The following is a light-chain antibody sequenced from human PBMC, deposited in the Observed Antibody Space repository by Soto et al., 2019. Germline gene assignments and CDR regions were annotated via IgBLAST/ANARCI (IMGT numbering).Light chain of an antibody. Sequence: DIQMTQSKSSVSASLGDRVTITCRASQGITYWLDWYQQRPGRGPKXVIYAASILESGVPSRFSGSRSGTNGTITISDLQPEDCQTYFCQQANSFPLTFGQGTLLDIK. V-gene: IGKV1-12*01. J-gene: IGKJ5*01. CDR3: QQANSFPLT. CDR2: AAS. CDR1: QGITYW.